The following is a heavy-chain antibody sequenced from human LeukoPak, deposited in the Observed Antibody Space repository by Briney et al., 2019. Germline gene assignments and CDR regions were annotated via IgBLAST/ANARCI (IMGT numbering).Heavy chain of an antibody. D-gene: IGHD6-19*01. J-gene: IGHJ5*02. CDR2: INGNAGGT. CDR3: ARFIAVTGTRVLDP. Sequence: ASVKVSCKASGYAFTGYYMHWVRQAPGQGLEWMGWINGNAGGTNYAQKFQGRLTMTRDTSISTGYMELSRLRIDDTAVYYCARFIAVTGTRVLDPWGQGTLVTVSS. V-gene: IGHV1-2*02. CDR1: GYAFTGYY.